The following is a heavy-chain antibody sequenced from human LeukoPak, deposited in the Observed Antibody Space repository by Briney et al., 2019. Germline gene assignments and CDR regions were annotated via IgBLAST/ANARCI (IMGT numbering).Heavy chain of an antibody. CDR2: ISSNNNYI. CDR3: ARGSRGNFDY. J-gene: IGHJ4*02. D-gene: IGHD4-23*01. CDR1: GFTFSGYS. V-gene: IGHV3-21*01. Sequence: GGSLRLSCAASGFTFSGYSMNWVRQAPGKGLEWVSSISSNNNYIYYADSVKGRFTISRDNAKNSLYLQMNSLRAEDTAVYYCARGSRGNFDYWGQGTLVTVSS.